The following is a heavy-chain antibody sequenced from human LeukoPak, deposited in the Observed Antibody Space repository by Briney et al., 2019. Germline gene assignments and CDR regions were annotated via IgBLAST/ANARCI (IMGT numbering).Heavy chain of an antibody. D-gene: IGHD3-22*01. CDR2: ISSSSSYI. CDR3: ARDRYYYDSSGEDAFDI. J-gene: IGHJ3*02. V-gene: IGHV3-21*01. Sequence: GGSLRLSCAASGFTFSSYAMSWVRQAPGKGLEWVSSISSSSSYIYYADSVKGRFTISRDNAKNSLYLQMNSLRAEDTAVYYCARDRYYYDSSGEDAFDIWGQGTMVTVSS. CDR1: GFTFSSYA.